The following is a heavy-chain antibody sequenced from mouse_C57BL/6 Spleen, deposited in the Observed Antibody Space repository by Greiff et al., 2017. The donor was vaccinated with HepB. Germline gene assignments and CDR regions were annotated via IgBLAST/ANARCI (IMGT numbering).Heavy chain of an antibody. CDR2: IDPANGNT. Sequence: VQLKESVAELVRPGASVKLSCTASGFNIKNTYMHWVKQRPEQGLEWIGRIDPANGNTKYAPKFQGKATITADTSSNTAYLQLSSLTSEDTAIYYCARGSLAIVTTGYFDYWGQGTTLTVSS. CDR1: GFNIKNTY. V-gene: IGHV14-3*01. CDR3: ARGSLAIVTTGYFDY. J-gene: IGHJ2*01. D-gene: IGHD2-12*01.